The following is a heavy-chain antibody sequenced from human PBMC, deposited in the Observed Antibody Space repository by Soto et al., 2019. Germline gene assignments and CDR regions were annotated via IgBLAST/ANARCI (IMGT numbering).Heavy chain of an antibody. D-gene: IGHD4-17*01. CDR2: VYYSGTT. J-gene: IGHJ4*02. CDR3: ARTTAVPNTLRSRYFFDY. Sequence: SETLSLTCSVSGGSVSNKTHYWSWIRQPPGKRLEWIGYVYYSGTTNYNPSLKSRVTISVDLSKNQFSLRLSSVTTADTALYYCARTTAVPNTLRSRYFFDYWGQGTLVTVSS. V-gene: IGHV4-61*01. CDR1: GGSVSNKTHY.